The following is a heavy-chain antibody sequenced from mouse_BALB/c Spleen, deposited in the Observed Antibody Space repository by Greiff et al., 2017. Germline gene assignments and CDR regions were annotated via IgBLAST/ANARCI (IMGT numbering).Heavy chain of an antibody. V-gene: IGHV5-12-1*01. Sequence: EVQVVESGGGLVKPGGSLKLSCAASGFAFSSYDMSWVRQTPEKRLEWVAYISSGGGSTYYPDTVKGRFTISRDNAKNTLYLQMSSLKSEDTAMYYCARHSGYYFDYWGQGTTLTVSS. CDR1: GFAFSSYD. CDR2: ISSGGGST. J-gene: IGHJ2*01. CDR3: ARHSGYYFDY.